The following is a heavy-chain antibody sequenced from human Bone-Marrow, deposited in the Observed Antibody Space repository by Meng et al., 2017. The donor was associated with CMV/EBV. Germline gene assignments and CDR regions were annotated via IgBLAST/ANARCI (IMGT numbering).Heavy chain of an antibody. CDR3: AKGLYSSSWYVPRTHYYYYGMDV. CDR2: ISGSGGST. D-gene: IGHD6-13*01. CDR1: GFTFSSYG. J-gene: IGHJ6*02. Sequence: GGSLRLSCAASGFTFSSYGMHWVRQAPGKGLEWVSAISGSGGSTYYADSVKGRFTISRDNSKNTLYLQMNSLRAEDTAVYYCAKGLYSSSWYVPRTHYYYYGMDVWGQGTTVTVYS. V-gene: IGHV3-23*01.